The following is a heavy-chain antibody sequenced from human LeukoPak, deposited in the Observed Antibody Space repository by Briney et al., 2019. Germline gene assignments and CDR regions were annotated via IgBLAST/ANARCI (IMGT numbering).Heavy chain of an antibody. Sequence: ATVKVSRKASGYTFRIYGILWVRQPPAQGREWRGGISAYNGNTNYAQRLQGRVTMTTDTSTSTAYMELRSLRSDDTAVYYCTGDAYSTSSSGFDPWGQVTLVTVSS. CDR3: TGDAYSTSSSGFDP. CDR1: GYTFRIYG. V-gene: IGHV1-18*01. J-gene: IGHJ5*02. CDR2: ISAYNGNT. D-gene: IGHD6-6*01.